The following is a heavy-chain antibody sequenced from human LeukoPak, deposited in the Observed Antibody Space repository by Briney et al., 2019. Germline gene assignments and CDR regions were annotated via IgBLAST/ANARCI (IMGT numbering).Heavy chain of an antibody. J-gene: IGHJ4*02. CDR3: ASSGYYGSGSYYH. Sequence: SETLSLTCTVSGGSISSGGYYWSWIRQHPGKGLEWIGYIYYSGSTYYNPSLKSRVTISVDTSKNQFSLKLSSVTAADTAVYYCASSGYYGSGSYYHWGQGTLVTVSS. D-gene: IGHD3-10*01. CDR1: GGSISSGGYY. V-gene: IGHV4-31*03. CDR2: IYYSGST.